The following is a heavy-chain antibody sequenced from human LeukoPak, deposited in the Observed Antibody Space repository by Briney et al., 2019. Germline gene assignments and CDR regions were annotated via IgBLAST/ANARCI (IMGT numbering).Heavy chain of an antibody. CDR1: GYRFISYY. CDR3: ARDWLQYSGSNYYYMDV. V-gene: IGHV1-46*03. D-gene: IGHD3-10*01. J-gene: IGHJ6*03. Sequence: GASVKVSCKASGYRFISYYMHWVRQAPGPGLEWRGVINPSGGSTTYAQKLRGRVTMPRDTSTSTVYMELSSLRSEDTAVYYCARDWLQYSGSNYYYMDVWGKGTTVTVSS. CDR2: INPSGGST.